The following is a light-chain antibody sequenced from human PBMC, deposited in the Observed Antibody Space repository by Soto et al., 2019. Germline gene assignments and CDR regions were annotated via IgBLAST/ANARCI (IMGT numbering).Light chain of an antibody. J-gene: IGKJ5*01. Sequence: EIVMTQSPATLSVSPGERATLSCRASQSVSSNLAWYQQKPGQAPRLIIYGASTRATGIPARFSGSGSGTEFTLTISSLQSEDFAVYYCQQYNNWPRGFGQGTRLEIK. CDR2: GAS. CDR1: QSVSSN. CDR3: QQYNNWPRG. V-gene: IGKV3-15*01.